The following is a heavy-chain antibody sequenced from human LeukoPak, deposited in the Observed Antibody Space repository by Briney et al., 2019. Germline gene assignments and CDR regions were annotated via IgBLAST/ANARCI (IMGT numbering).Heavy chain of an antibody. D-gene: IGHD1-26*01. V-gene: IGHV1-18*01. CDR1: GYTFTSYA. CDR3: ARGAFRNRVYDY. Sequence: ASVKVSCKASGYTFTSYAMNWVRQAPGQGLEWMGWISAYNGNTNYAQKLQGRVTMTTDTSTSTAYMELRSLRSDDTAVYYCARGAFRNRVYDYWGQGTLVTVSS. J-gene: IGHJ4*02. CDR2: ISAYNGNT.